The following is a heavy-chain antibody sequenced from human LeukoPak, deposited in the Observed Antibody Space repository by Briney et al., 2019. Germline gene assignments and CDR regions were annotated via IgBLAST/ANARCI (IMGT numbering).Heavy chain of an antibody. CDR3: AKGLAVADPYYFDY. CDR1: GFTFDDYA. D-gene: IGHD6-19*01. CDR2: ISWNSGSI. Sequence: GGSLRPSCAASGFTFDDYAMHWVRQAPGKGLEWVSGISWNSGSIGYADSVKGRFTISRDNAKNSLYLQMNSLRAEDTALYYCAKGLAVADPYYFDYWGQGTLVTVSS. J-gene: IGHJ4*02. V-gene: IGHV3-9*01.